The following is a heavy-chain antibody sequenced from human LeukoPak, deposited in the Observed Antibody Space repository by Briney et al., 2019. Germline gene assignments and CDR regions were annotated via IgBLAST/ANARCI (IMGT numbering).Heavy chain of an antibody. CDR1: GYTFTSYY. J-gene: IGHJ4*02. V-gene: IGHV1-2*02. CDR2: INPNSGGT. CDR3: ARDHGTDGTTFTLNFDC. Sequence: ASEKVSCKASGYTFTSYYIHWVRQAPGQGLEWMGWINPNSGGTNYAQKFQGGVTMTTDTSISTVYMELTRLTSDDTAVYYCARDHGTDGTTFTLNFDCWGQGTLVTVSS. D-gene: IGHD1-1*01.